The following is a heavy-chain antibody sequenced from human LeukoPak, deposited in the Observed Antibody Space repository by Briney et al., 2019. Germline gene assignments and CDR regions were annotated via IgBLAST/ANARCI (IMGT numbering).Heavy chain of an antibody. CDR3: ARDPDTSGYYVFDY. D-gene: IGHD3-22*01. V-gene: IGHV3-9*01. J-gene: IGHJ4*02. Sequence: PGRSLRLSCAASGFTFDNYAMHWVRQAPGKGLEWVSGISWSSGSIGYADSVKGRFTISRDNAKNSLYLQMNSLRAEDTAVYYCARDPDTSGYYVFDYWGQGTLVTVSS. CDR1: GFTFDNYA. CDR2: ISWSSGSI.